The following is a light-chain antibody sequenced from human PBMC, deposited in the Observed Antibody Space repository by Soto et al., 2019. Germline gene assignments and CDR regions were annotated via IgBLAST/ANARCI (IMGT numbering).Light chain of an antibody. Sequence: QSALTQPPSASGSPGQAVAISCTGTSSDVGGYNYVSWYQQPPGKAPKLVIYEVTKRPSGVPDRFSGSKSGNTASLTVSGLQADDEADYYCCSYGGSNNWVFGGGTQPTVL. J-gene: IGLJ3*02. CDR3: CSYGGSNNWV. CDR2: EVT. V-gene: IGLV2-8*01. CDR1: SSDVGGYNY.